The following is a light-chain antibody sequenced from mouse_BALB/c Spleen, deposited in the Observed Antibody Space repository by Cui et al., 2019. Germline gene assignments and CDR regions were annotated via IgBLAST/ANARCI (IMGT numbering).Light chain of an antibody. CDR2: RTS. CDR1: SSVSY. J-gene: IGKJ2*01. V-gene: IGKV4-61*01. CDR3: QQYHSYPPYT. Sequence: QMVLSKSQAIKYASTGEKVTISCSASSSVSYMYWYQQKPGSSPKPWIYRTSNLASGVPARFSGSGSGTSYSLTISSMEAEDAATYYCQQYHSYPPYTFGGGTKLEIK.